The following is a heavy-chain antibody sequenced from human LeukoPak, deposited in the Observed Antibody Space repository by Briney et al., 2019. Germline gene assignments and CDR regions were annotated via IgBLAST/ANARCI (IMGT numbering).Heavy chain of an antibody. J-gene: IGHJ4*02. CDR1: GFTVSSNY. Sequence: GGSLRLSCAASGFTVSSNYMSWVRQAPGKGLEWVALIRYDGSNEYHADSVKGRFTISRDNSKNTLYLQMNSLRAEDTAVYYCASVYSSGWVDYWGQGTLVTVSS. CDR3: ASVYSSGWVDY. V-gene: IGHV3-33*08. D-gene: IGHD6-19*01. CDR2: IRYDGSNE.